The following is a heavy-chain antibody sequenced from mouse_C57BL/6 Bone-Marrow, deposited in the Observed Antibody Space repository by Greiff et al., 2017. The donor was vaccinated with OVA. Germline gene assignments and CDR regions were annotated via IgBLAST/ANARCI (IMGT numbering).Heavy chain of an antibody. Sequence: VQLQQPGAELVMPGASVKLPCKASGYTFTSYWMHWVKQRPGQGLEWIGEIDPSDSYTNYNQKFKGKSTLTVDKSSSTAYMQLSSLTSEDSAVYYCARRSYYYGSSFFDYWGQGTTLTVSS. V-gene: IGHV1-69*01. CDR1: GYTFTSYW. CDR3: ARRSYYYGSSFFDY. J-gene: IGHJ2*01. D-gene: IGHD1-1*01. CDR2: IDPSDSYT.